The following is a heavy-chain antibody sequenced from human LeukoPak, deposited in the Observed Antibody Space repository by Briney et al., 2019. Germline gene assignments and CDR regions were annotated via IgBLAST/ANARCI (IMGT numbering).Heavy chain of an antibody. Sequence: ASVKVSCKASGYTFTGYYMHWVRQAPGQGLEWMGWINPNSGGTNYAQKFQGRVTMTRDTSISTAYMELSRLRSDDTAVYYCASPKTPYSSSSPAHYWSQGTLVTVSS. D-gene: IGHD6-6*01. CDR3: ASPKTPYSSSSPAHY. J-gene: IGHJ4*02. CDR2: INPNSGGT. CDR1: GYTFTGYY. V-gene: IGHV1-2*02.